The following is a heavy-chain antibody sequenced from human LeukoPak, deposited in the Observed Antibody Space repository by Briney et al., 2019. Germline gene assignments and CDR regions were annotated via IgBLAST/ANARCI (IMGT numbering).Heavy chain of an antibody. CDR2: ISYDGSNK. J-gene: IGHJ4*02. V-gene: IGHV3-30-3*01. CDR1: GFTFSSYA. Sequence: GGSLRLSCAASGFTFSSYAMHWVRQAPGKGLEWVAVISYDGSNKYYADSVKGRFTISRDNSKNTLYLQINSLRAEDTAVYYCAKAVGGLRFCDYWGQGTLVTVSS. D-gene: IGHD3-3*01. CDR3: AKAVGGLRFCDY.